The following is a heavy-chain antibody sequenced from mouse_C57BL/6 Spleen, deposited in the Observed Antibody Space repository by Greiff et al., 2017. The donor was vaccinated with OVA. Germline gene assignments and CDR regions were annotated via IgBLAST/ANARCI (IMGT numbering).Heavy chain of an antibody. Sequence: EVKLVESGGGLVQPGGSLKLSCAASGFTFSDYYMYWVRQTPEKRLEWVAYISNGGGSTYYPDTVKGRFTISRDNAKNTLYLQRSRLKSEDTAMYYCARSDGGAMDYWGQGTSGTVSS. D-gene: IGHD2-3*01. V-gene: IGHV5-12*01. CDR2: ISNGGGST. J-gene: IGHJ4*01. CDR1: GFTFSDYY. CDR3: ARSDGGAMDY.